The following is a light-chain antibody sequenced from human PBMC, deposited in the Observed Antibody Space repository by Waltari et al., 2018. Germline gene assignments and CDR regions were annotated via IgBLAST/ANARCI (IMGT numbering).Light chain of an antibody. CDR3: QQCYGLPYT. CDR2: SAS. V-gene: IGKV1-39*01. CDR1: QNIDKY. Sequence: DIQMTQSPSSLSASVGDRVTITCRASQNIDKYVSWYQQKPGKAPDLLIPSASTLQSNVPSRFSGSGSGTEFTLIINSLQPEDFGTYFCQQCYGLPYTFGQGTKVEI. J-gene: IGKJ2*01.